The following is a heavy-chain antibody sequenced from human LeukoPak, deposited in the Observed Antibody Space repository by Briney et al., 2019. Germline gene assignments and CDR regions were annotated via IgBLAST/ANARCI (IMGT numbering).Heavy chain of an antibody. D-gene: IGHD4-17*01. CDR1: GGSISTSSCY. V-gene: IGHV4-39*01. CDR2: IYYTGGT. Sequence: SETLSLTFTLAGGSISTSSCYWGRIRQPPGKGLEWFGRIYYTGGTHYNPSLKSRVAISVDTTKNQFSLKLDSVTAADTAVYFCALCMSELDYGDYAYYYHMDVWGKGTTVTVSS. J-gene: IGHJ6*04. CDR3: ALCMSELDYGDYAYYYHMDV.